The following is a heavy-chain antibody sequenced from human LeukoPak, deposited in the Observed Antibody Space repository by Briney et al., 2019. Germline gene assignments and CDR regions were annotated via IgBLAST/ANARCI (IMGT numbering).Heavy chain of an antibody. Sequence: GSLKLSSAASGFTFTYYWMNWVRQAPGKGLEWVARIKQDGSEKYYVESVKGRFTISRDNAKNSLYLQMDSLRAEDTSVYYCAREGFCSGGICSYDNWGQGTLVTDSS. CDR3: AREGFCSGGICSYDN. CDR1: GFTFTYYW. CDR2: IKQDGSEK. J-gene: IGHJ4*02. D-gene: IGHD2-15*01. V-gene: IGHV3-7*01.